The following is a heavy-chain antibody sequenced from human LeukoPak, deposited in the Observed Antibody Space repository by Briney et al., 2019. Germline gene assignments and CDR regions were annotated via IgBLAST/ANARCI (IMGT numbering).Heavy chain of an antibody. Sequence: ASVKVSCKASGYTFTSYYMHWVRQAPGQGLEWMGIINPSGGSTSYAQKFQGRVTMTRDTSTSTVYMELSSLRSEDTAVYYCARDLEVPAAINNWFGPWGQGTLSPSPQ. V-gene: IGHV1-46*03. CDR3: ARDLEVPAAINNWFGP. CDR1: GYTFTSYY. D-gene: IGHD2-2*02. CDR2: INPSGGST. J-gene: IGHJ5*02.